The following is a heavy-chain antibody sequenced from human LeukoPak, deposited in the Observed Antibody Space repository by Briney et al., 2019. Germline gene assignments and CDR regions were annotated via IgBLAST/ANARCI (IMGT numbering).Heavy chain of an antibody. Sequence: ASVKVSCKASGYTFTGYYMHWVRQAPGQGLEWMGRINPNSGGTNYAQKFQGRVTMTRDTSISTAYMELSRLRSDDTAVYYCASLASSFYDAFAIWGQGTMVTVSS. CDR1: GYTFTGYY. CDR2: INPNSGGT. CDR3: ASLASSFYDAFAI. D-gene: IGHD6-6*01. V-gene: IGHV1-2*06. J-gene: IGHJ3*02.